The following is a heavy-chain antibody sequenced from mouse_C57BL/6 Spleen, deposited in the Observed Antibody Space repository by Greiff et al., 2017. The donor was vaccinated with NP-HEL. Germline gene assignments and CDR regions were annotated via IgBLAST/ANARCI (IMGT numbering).Heavy chain of an antibody. Sequence: QVQLQQPGAELVRPGTSVKLSCKASGYTFTSYWMHWVKQRPGQGLEWIGVIDPSDSYTNYNQKFKGKATLTVDTSSSTAYMQLSSLTSEDSAVYYCEGVVSYALDGWGTGTTVTVSS. D-gene: IGHD6-5*01. CDR1: GYTFTSYW. CDR2: IDPSDSYT. V-gene: IGHV1-59*01. J-gene: IGHJ1*03. CDR3: EGVVSYALDG.